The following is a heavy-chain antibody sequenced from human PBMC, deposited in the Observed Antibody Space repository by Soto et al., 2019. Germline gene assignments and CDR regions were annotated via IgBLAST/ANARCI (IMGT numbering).Heavy chain of an antibody. CDR3: ARGGSGDIVVVAAIDY. V-gene: IGHV4-31*03. CDR1: GGSISSGDYY. J-gene: IGHJ4*02. Sequence: QVQLQESGPGLVKPSQTLSLTCSVSGGSISSGDYYWSWVRQHPGKGLEWIGYIFYSGSTYYNPSLKRRVTISVDTSKIQLSLKLSSVTAADTAVYYCARGGSGDIVVVAAIDYWGQGTLVTVSS. D-gene: IGHD2-15*01. CDR2: IFYSGST.